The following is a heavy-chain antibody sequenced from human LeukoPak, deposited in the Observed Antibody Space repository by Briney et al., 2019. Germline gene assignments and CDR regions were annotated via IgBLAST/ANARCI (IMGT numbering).Heavy chain of an antibody. CDR1: GYTFTSYG. J-gene: IGHJ4*02. CDR3: ARDRDYYDSSGIPEYYFDY. Sequence: SVKVSCMASGYTFTSYGISWVRQAPGQGLEWMGGIIPIFGTANYAQKFQGRVTITTDESTSTAYMELSSLRSEDTAVYYCARDRDYYDSSGIPEYYFDYWGQGTLVTVSS. D-gene: IGHD3-22*01. CDR2: IIPIFGTA. V-gene: IGHV1-69*05.